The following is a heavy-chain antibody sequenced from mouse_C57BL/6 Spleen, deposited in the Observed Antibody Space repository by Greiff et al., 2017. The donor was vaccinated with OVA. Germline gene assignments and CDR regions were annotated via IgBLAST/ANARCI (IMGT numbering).Heavy chain of an antibody. CDR2: IDPSDSYT. V-gene: IGHV1-69*01. CDR1: GYTFTSYW. D-gene: IGHD1-2*01. CDR3: ARTLTAGFDD. Sequence: QVQLQQPGAELVMPGASVKLSCKASGYTFTSYWMHWVKQRPGQGLEWIGEIDPSDSYTNYNQKFKGKSTLTVDKSSSTAYMQLSSLTSEDSAVYYCARTLTAGFDDWGQGTLVTVSA. J-gene: IGHJ3*01.